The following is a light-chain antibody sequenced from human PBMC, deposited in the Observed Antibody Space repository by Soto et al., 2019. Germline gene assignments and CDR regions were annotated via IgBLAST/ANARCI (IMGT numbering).Light chain of an antibody. CDR3: QQYNNWTEFT. Sequence: EIVLTQSPATLSVSPGERATLSCRATQSLSSNLAWYQQTPGQPPRLLIYGASTRATGIPARFSGRGSGTEFTLSISSIPSEDFAVYYCQQYNNWTEFTFGPGKKVDFK. J-gene: IGKJ3*01. V-gene: IGKV3-15*01. CDR1: QSLSSN. CDR2: GAS.